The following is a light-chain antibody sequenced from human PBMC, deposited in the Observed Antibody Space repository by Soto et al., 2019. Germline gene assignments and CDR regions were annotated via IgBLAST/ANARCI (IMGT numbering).Light chain of an antibody. Sequence: DIQMTQSPSSLSASVGDRVTITCRANQSISSYLNWYQQKPKKAPKLLIYAASSLQSGVPSRFSGSGSGTGFTLTISSLQPEDFETYYCQKTYSMPLTFGHGTKVDIK. CDR3: QKTYSMPLT. CDR1: QSISSY. J-gene: IGKJ3*01. CDR2: AAS. V-gene: IGKV1-39*01.